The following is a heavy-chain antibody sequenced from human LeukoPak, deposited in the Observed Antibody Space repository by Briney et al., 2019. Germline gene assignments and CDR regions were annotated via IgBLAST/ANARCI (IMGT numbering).Heavy chain of an antibody. Sequence: GGSLRLSCAASGFTFSSYGMHWVRQAPGKGLEWVAFIRYDGINKYYADSVKGRFTISRDYSKNTLYLQMNSLRVEGTAVYYCAKDESSNSPGALDYWGQGTLVTVSS. CDR1: GFTFSSYG. V-gene: IGHV3-30*02. CDR3: AKDESSNSPGALDY. CDR2: IRYDGINK. D-gene: IGHD6-13*01. J-gene: IGHJ4*02.